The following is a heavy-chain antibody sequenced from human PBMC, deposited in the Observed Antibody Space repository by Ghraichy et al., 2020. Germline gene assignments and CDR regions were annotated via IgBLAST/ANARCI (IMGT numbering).Heavy chain of an antibody. V-gene: IGHV3-66*01. Sequence: GGSLRLSCAASGFTVSTNYMTWLRQAPGKGLEWVSVIYNDGSTYYAYSVKGRFTISRDNSKNTLYLQMNSLRAEDTAVYYCARSAGNFRTRFDDWGQGTLVTVSS. J-gene: IGHJ4*02. CDR1: GFTVSTNY. CDR2: IYNDGST. D-gene: IGHD1-7*01. CDR3: ARSAGNFRTRFDD.